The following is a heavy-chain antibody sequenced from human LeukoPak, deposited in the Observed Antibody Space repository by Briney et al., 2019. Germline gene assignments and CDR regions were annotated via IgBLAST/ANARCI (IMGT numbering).Heavy chain of an antibody. Sequence: GGSLRLSCAASGLTFSTYGMSWVRQAPGKGLEWVSAITGSGGSAFYADSVKGRFTISRDNSKNTLYLQMDSLRAEDTAIYYCAKIGLTSSASACWGQGTLVTVSS. V-gene: IGHV3-23*01. CDR1: GLTFSTYG. CDR3: AKIGLTSSASAC. J-gene: IGHJ4*02. CDR2: ITGSGGSA. D-gene: IGHD2-8*01.